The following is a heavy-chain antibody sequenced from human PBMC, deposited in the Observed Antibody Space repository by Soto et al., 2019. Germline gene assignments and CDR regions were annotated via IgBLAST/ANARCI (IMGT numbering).Heavy chain of an antibody. CDR2: IYYSGST. J-gene: IGHJ3*02. CDR3: ARVWGGAFDI. V-gene: IGHV4-31*03. Sequence: PSETLSLTRTFSCCSISSGGYYWSWIRQHPGKGLEWIGYIYYSGSTYYNPSLKSRVTISVDTSKNQFSLKLSSVTAADTAVYYCARVWGGAFDIWGQGTMVTVSS. D-gene: IGHD3-10*01. CDR1: CCSISSGGYY.